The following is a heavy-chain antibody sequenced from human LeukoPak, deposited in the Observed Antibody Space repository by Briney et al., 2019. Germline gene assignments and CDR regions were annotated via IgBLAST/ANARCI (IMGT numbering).Heavy chain of an antibody. V-gene: IGHV3-23*01. CDR2: ISGSGGTT. D-gene: IGHD3-10*01. J-gene: IGHJ6*02. CDR1: GFTFSSYT. CDR3: AKEETYYYGSGSPWAMDV. Sequence: PGGSLRLSCAASGFTFSSYTMTWVRQAPGKGLEWVSVISGSGGTTNYADSVKGRFTISRDNSKNMLYLQMNSLRAEDTAVYYCAKEETYYYGSGSPWAMDVWGQGTTVTVSS.